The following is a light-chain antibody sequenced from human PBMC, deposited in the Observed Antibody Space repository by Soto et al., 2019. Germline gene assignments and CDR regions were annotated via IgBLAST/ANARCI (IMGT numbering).Light chain of an antibody. J-gene: IGKJ2*01. CDR2: GAS. CDR3: QQSYRSPYT. Sequence: DIQLTQSPSSLSASVGDRVTVTCRTSQSINIYLNWYQQKPGKAPTLLIYGASSSQSGVPSRFSGGGSRTDFTLTISSLQTEDFATYYCQQSYRSPYTFGQGTKLE. CDR1: QSINIY. V-gene: IGKV1-39*01.